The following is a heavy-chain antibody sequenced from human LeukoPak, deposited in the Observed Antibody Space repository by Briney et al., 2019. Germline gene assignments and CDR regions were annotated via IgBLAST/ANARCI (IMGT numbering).Heavy chain of an antibody. J-gene: IGHJ5*02. CDR3: ARVRRSGDYSSNWFDP. Sequence: SETLSLTCTVSGGSISSYYWSWIRQPPGEGLEWIGYIYYSGSTNYNPSLKSRVTISVDTSKNQFSLKLSSVTAADTAVYYCARVRRSGDYSSNWFDPWGQGTLVTASS. CDR1: GGSISSYY. CDR2: IYYSGST. D-gene: IGHD4-17*01. V-gene: IGHV4-59*01.